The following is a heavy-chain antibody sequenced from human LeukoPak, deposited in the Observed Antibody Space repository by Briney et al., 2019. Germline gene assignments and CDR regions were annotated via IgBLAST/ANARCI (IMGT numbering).Heavy chain of an antibody. J-gene: IGHJ4*02. D-gene: IGHD4-11*01. Sequence: GGSLRLSCAASGFTFSSYAMSWVRQAPGKGLEWVSTISDSGDNTYYADSVRGRFTISRDNSKNTLYVQMNSLRTDDAAVYYCAKSKSPYPMDYIFDFWGQGTLVTVSS. CDR3: AKSKSPYPMDYIFDF. V-gene: IGHV3-23*01. CDR2: ISDSGDNT. CDR1: GFTFSSYA.